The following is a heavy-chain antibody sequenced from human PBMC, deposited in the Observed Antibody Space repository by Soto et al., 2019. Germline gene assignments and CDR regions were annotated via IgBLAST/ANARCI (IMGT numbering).Heavy chain of an antibody. CDR2: VYDNGRP. D-gene: IGHD3-9*01. Sequence: PSETLSLTCTISGGSISVYYWSWIRQSPRQGLEWIGYVYDNGRPYYSPSLKSRVTISADTSRNQISLKLTSATAADTAVYYLARGVGSSPPRYWGRGTLVTVSS. CDR3: ARGVGSSPPRY. V-gene: IGHV4-59*01. J-gene: IGHJ4*02. CDR1: GGSISVYY.